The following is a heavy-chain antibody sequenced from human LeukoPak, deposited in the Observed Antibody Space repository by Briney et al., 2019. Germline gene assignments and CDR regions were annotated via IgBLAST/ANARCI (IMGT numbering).Heavy chain of an antibody. Sequence: PSETLSLTCTVSAGSITNYYWSWIRQPPGKGLEWIGYIYYTGSTNYNPSLKSRVTISVDTSKNQFSLKLSSVTAADTAVYYCARGGSYRSFDYWGQGTLVTVSS. CDR2: IYYTGST. J-gene: IGHJ4*02. CDR1: AGSITNYY. D-gene: IGHD3-16*02. V-gene: IGHV4-59*01. CDR3: ARGGSYRSFDY.